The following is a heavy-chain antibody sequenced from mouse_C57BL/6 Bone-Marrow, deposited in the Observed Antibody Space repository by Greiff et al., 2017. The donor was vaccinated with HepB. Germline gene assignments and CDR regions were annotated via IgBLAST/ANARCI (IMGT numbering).Heavy chain of an antibody. CDR2: IDPENGDT. V-gene: IGHV14-4*01. Sequence: EVQLQQSGAELVRPGASVKLSCTASGFNIKDDYMHWVKQRPEQGLEWIGWIDPENGDTEYASKFQGKATITADTSSNTAYLQLSSLTSEYTAVYYCTTGGDYDWFAYWGQGTLVTVSA. D-gene: IGHD2-4*01. CDR3: TTGGDYDWFAY. CDR1: GFNIKDDY. J-gene: IGHJ3*01.